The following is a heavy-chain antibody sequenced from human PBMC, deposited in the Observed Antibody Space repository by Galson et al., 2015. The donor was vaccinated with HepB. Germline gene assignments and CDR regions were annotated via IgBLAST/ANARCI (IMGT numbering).Heavy chain of an antibody. V-gene: IGHV3-30*04. CDR1: GFTFSSYA. Sequence: SLRLSCAASGFTFSSYAMHWVRQAPGKGLDWVAVISNDGRNKYSADSVKGRFTISRDNSKNTLYLQMNSLRAEDTAVYYCARGRFYYTSGSPSVDWGQGTLVTVSS. CDR3: ARGRFYYTSGSPSVD. D-gene: IGHD3-10*01. CDR2: ISNDGRNK. J-gene: IGHJ4*02.